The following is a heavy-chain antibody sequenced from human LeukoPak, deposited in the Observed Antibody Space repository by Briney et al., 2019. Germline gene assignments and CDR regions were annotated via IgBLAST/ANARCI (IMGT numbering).Heavy chain of an antibody. CDR1: GFTFSSYA. Sequence: GGSLRLSCAASGFTFSSYAMHWVRQAPGKGLEWVAVISYDGSNKYYADSVKGRFTISRDNSKNTLYLQMNSLRAEDTAVYYCAKNVAVAEDNWGQGTLVTVSS. J-gene: IGHJ4*02. CDR3: AKNVAVAEDN. V-gene: IGHV3-30-3*02. D-gene: IGHD6-19*01. CDR2: ISYDGSNK.